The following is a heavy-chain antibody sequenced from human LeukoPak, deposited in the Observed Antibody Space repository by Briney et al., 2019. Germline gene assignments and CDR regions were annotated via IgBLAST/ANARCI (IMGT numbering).Heavy chain of an antibody. D-gene: IGHD3-10*01. CDR2: INAGNGNT. Sequence: ASVKVPCKASGYTFTSYAMHWVRQAPGQRLEWMGWINAGNGNTKYSQKFQGRVTITRDTSASTAYMELSSLRSEDTAVYYCARENGSGSYYNRRYNWFDPWGQGTLVTVSS. CDR1: GYTFTSYA. V-gene: IGHV1-3*01. J-gene: IGHJ5*02. CDR3: ARENGSGSYYNRRYNWFDP.